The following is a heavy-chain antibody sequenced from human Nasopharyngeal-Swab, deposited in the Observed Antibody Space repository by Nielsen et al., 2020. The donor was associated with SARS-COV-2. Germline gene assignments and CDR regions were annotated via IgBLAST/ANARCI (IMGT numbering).Heavy chain of an antibody. V-gene: IGHV3-11*01. J-gene: IGHJ6*02. CDR1: GFTFSDYY. D-gene: IGHD2-2*01. Sequence: GGSLRLSCAASGFTFSDYYMSWIRQAPGKGLEWVSYISSSGSTIYYADSVKGRFTISRDNAKNSLYLQMNSLRAEDTAVYYCARDLKVVPAAMPPYYYYGMDVWGQGTTVTVSS. CDR3: ARDLKVVPAAMPPYYYYGMDV. CDR2: ISSSGSTI.